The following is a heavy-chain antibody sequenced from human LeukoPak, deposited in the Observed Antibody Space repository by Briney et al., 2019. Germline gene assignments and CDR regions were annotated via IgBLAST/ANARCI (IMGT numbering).Heavy chain of an antibody. J-gene: IGHJ5*02. CDR2: INHSGST. CDR3: ARAYTYYYGSGSYWFDP. V-gene: IGHV4-34*01. CDR1: GGSFSGYY. Sequence: SETLSLTCAVYGGSFSGYYWSWIRQPPGKGLEWIGEINHSGSTNYNPSLKSRVTISVDMSKNQFSLKLSSVTAADTAVYYCARAYTYYYGSGSYWFDPWGQGTLVTVSS. D-gene: IGHD3-10*01.